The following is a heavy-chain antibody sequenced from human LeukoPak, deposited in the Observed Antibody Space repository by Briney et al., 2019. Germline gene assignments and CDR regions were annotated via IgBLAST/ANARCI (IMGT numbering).Heavy chain of an antibody. D-gene: IGHD4-17*01. CDR3: ARDDYGDRRLSYYYGMDV. J-gene: IGHJ6*02. Sequence: GGSRRLSWAVAGFTFSSYGMHWVRQAPGKGLEWVAVIWYDGSNKYYADSVKGRFTISRDNSKDTLYQEKNSLRAEDTAVYYCARDDYGDRRLSYYYGMDVWGQGTTVTVSS. CDR1: GFTFSSYG. CDR2: IWYDGSNK. V-gene: IGHV3-33*01.